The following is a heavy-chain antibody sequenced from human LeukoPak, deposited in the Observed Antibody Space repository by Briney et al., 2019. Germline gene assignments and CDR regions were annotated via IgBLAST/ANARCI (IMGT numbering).Heavy chain of an antibody. CDR1: GDSISSSSYY. V-gene: IGHV4-39*01. J-gene: IGHJ3*02. Sequence: SETLSLTCSVSGDSISSSSYYWAWIRQPPGKGREWVGSMFYRGSPYYNPSLTSRVTMSVDTSKDQFSLKLSSVTAADTAVYYWGGSTARDHLEGVLNPFDMWGQGRMVTVSS. D-gene: IGHD3-3*01. CDR3: GGSTARDHLEGVLNPFDM. CDR2: MFYRGSP.